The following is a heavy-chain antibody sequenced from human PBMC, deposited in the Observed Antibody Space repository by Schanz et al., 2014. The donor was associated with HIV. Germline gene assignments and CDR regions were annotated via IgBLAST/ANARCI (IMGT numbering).Heavy chain of an antibody. CDR1: GFTFSSYG. V-gene: IGHV3-33*01. Sequence: VQLVQSGGDFVQPGGSLRLSCAASGFTFSSYGMHWVRQAPGKGLEWVAVIWYDETNKFYVDSVKGRFTISRDNSKNTLYLQMNRLRAEDTAVYYCARTDHLASAGMDYYYGMDVWGQGTTVTVSS. D-gene: IGHD6-13*01. J-gene: IGHJ6*02. CDR2: IWYDETNK. CDR3: ARTDHLASAGMDYYYGMDV.